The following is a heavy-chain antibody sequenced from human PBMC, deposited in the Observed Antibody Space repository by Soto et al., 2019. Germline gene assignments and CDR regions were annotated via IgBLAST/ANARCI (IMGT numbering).Heavy chain of an antibody. CDR2: VYYSGST. Sequence: QVQLQESGPGLVKPSETLSLTCTVSGGSVSSGSYYGSWIRQPPGKGLEGIGYVYYSGSTNYNPSLKSRVTISVDTSKNQFSLKLSSVTAADTAVYYCARARGTTVTDWGQGTLVTVSS. CDR3: ARARGTTVTD. CDR1: GGSVSSGSYY. V-gene: IGHV4-61*01. D-gene: IGHD4-17*01. J-gene: IGHJ4*02.